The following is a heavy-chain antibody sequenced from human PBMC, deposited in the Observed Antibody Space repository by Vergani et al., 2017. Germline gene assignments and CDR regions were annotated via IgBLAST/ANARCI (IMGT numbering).Heavy chain of an antibody. Sequence: QVQLVQSGAEVKKXGSSVKVSCKASGGTFSSYAISWVRQAPGQGLEWMGGIIPIFGTANYAQKFQGRVTITADESTSTAYMELSSLRSEDTAVYYCASRYCSGGTCPRFAFDIWGQGTMVTVSS. J-gene: IGHJ3*02. CDR3: ASRYCSGGTCPRFAFDI. CDR1: GGTFSSYA. CDR2: IIPIFGTA. D-gene: IGHD2-15*01. V-gene: IGHV1-69*01.